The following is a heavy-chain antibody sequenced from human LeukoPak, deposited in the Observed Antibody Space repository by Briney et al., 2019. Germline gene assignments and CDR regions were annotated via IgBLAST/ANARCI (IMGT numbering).Heavy chain of an antibody. V-gene: IGHV3-21*01. Sequence: GGSLRLXCAASGFTFSSYSMNWVRQAPGKGLEWVSSISSSSSYIYYADSVKDRFTISRDNAKYSLYLQMNSLRAEDTAVYYCAREYGSGSYDGDYWGQGTLVTVSS. CDR2: ISSSSSYI. D-gene: IGHD3-10*01. J-gene: IGHJ4*02. CDR1: GFTFSSYS. CDR3: AREYGSGSYDGDY.